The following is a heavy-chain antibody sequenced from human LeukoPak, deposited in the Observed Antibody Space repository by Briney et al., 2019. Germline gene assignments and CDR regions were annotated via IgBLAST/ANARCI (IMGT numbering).Heavy chain of an antibody. CDR1: GGTFSSYA. J-gene: IGHJ5*02. V-gene: IGHV1-69*13. CDR3: ARTRDIVVVPAALGWWFDP. Sequence: SVKVSCKASGGTFSSYAISWVRQAPGQGLEWMGGIIPIFGTANYAQKFQGRVTITADESTSTAYMELSSLRSEDTAVYYCARTRDIVVVPAALGWWFDPWGQGTLVTVSS. CDR2: IIPIFGTA. D-gene: IGHD2-2*01.